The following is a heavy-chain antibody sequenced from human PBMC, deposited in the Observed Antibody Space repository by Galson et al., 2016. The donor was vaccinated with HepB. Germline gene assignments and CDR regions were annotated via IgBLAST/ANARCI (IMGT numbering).Heavy chain of an antibody. D-gene: IGHD3-10*01. CDR1: GFTFKKYG. V-gene: IGHV3-33*01. CDR2: GWCDESNK. Sequence: SLRLSCAASGFTFKKYGMHRARQAPGKGPEWVAVGWCDESNKYYADSVKGRFTISRDNSKNTVYLQMNSLRAEDTAVYYCASLGSLGSFSRGLYWGQGTLVTVSS. J-gene: IGHJ4*02. CDR3: ASLGSLGSFSRGLY.